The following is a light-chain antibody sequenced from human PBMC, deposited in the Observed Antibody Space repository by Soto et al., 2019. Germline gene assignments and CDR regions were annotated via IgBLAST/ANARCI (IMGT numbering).Light chain of an antibody. CDR2: GIS. J-gene: IGKJ5*01. V-gene: IGKV3-15*01. Sequence: EIVLTQSPGTLSLSPGERATLSCRASQSVNSNYLAWYQQHPGQPPRLLIYGISTRATGIPARFSGSGSGTEFSLTISSLQSEDFAVYYCQQYSKWPITFGQGRLLEV. CDR1: QSVNSN. CDR3: QQYSKWPIT.